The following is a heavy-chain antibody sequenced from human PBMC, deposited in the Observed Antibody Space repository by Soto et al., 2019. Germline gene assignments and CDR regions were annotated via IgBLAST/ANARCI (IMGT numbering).Heavy chain of an antibody. CDR2: IYYSGST. V-gene: IGHV4-59*01. D-gene: IGHD3-22*01. CDR1: GGSISSYY. J-gene: IGHJ6*03. CDR3: ARVGYSKYYYYMDV. Sequence: TSETLSLTCTVSGGSISSYYWSWIRQPPGKGLEWIGYIYYSGSTNYNPSLKSRVTISVDTSKNQFSLKLSSVTAADTAVYYCARVGYSKYYYYMDVWGKGTTVTVSS.